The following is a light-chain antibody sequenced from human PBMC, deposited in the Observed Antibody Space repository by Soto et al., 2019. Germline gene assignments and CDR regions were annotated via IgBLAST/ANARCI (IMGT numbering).Light chain of an antibody. CDR1: SSDVGGYNS. CDR2: EVS. Sequence: QSVLTQPASVSGSPGQSITISCTGTSSDVGGYNSVSWYQQHPGKAPKVMIYEVSNRPSGVSNRFSGSKSGNTASLTISGLQADDEADYYCTSFTSSTTWVFGGGTKLTVL. CDR3: TSFTSSTTWV. V-gene: IGLV2-14*01. J-gene: IGLJ3*02.